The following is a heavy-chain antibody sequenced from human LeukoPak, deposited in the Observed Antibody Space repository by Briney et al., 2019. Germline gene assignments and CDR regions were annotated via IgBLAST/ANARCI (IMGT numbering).Heavy chain of an antibody. V-gene: IGHV4-59*01. Sequence: PSETLSLTCTVSGGSISSYYWSWIRQPPGKGLEWIGYIYYSGSTNYNPSLKSRVTISVDTSKSPFSLKLSSVTAADTAVYYCARTTEGGYTYDYFYYYYMDVWGKGTTVTISS. CDR3: ARTTEGGYTYDYFYYYYMDV. D-gene: IGHD5-18*01. CDR1: GGSISSYY. J-gene: IGHJ6*03. CDR2: IYYSGST.